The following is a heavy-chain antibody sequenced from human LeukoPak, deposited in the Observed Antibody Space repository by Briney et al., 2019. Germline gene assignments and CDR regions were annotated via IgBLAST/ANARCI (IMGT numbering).Heavy chain of an antibody. CDR3: ARDGIPPVPAANVYYYGMDV. V-gene: IGHV3-30*04. J-gene: IGHJ6*04. Sequence: GGSLRLSCAASGFTFSSYAVHWVRQAPGKGLEWVAVISYDGSNKYYADSVKGRFTISRDNSKNTLYLQMNSLRAEDTAVYYCARDGIPPVPAANVYYYGMDVWGKGTTVTVSS. CDR2: ISYDGSNK. CDR1: GFTFSSYA. D-gene: IGHD2-2*01.